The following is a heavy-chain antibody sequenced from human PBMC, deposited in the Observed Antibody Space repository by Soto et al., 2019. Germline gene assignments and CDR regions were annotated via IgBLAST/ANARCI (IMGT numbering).Heavy chain of an antibody. J-gene: IGHJ4*02. D-gene: IGHD2-21*01. CDR3: ARRGGASGTNDS. CDR2: IYHTGST. CDR1: GGSITEENYF. V-gene: IGHV4-39*01. Sequence: QLQLQESGPGLVKPLETLSLTCTVLGGSITEENYFWGWLRQPPGKGLEWIGSIYHTGSTYYNPCLKRRVTMPVDTSKNQFSLNLSSGTGADRAVYYCARRGGASGTNDSLGQGTLVTVSS.